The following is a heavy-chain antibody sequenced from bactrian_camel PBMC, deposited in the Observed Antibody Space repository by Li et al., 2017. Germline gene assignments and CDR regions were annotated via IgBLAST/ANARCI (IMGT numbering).Heavy chain of an antibody. CDR3: AADLTISRCRTALQALYIRAGIGY. CDR2: IGSGGGGGTT. V-gene: IGHV3S31*01. CDR1: GSIFSGYA. Sequence: VQLVESGGGSVQSGGSLRLSCAASGSIFSGYAMSWVRQAPGKGLEWVSAIGSGGGGGTTYYADSVKGRFTISKDNAKKTLYLQMNSLKPEDTAVYYCAADLTISRCRTALQALYIRAGIGYWGQGTQVTVS. D-gene: IGHD3*01. J-gene: IGHJ6*01.